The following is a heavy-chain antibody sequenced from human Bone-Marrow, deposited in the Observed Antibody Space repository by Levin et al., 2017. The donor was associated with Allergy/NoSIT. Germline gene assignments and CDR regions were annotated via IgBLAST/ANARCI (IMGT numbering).Heavy chain of an antibody. CDR2: INPNSGGT. CDR3: ARNGRRGAAAGPLPSDY. Sequence: GESLKISCKASGYTFTGYYMHWVRQAPGQGLEWMGWINPNSGGTNYAQKFQGRVTMTRDTSISTAYMELSRLRSDDTAVYYCARNGRRGAAAGPLPSDYWGQGTLVTVSS. J-gene: IGHJ4*02. V-gene: IGHV1-2*02. D-gene: IGHD6-13*01. CDR1: GYTFTGYY.